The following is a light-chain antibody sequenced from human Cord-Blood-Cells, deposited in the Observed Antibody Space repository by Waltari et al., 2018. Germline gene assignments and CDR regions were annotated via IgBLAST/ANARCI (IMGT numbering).Light chain of an antibody. Sequence: DIQMTQSPSSLSASVGDRVTINCRASQRISSYLNWYQQKPGKDPKLLIYAASSLQSRVPSRFSGSGSGTDFTLTISSLQPEDFATYYCQQSYSTPYTFGQGTKLEIK. J-gene: IGKJ2*01. CDR2: AAS. V-gene: IGKV1-39*01. CDR3: QQSYSTPYT. CDR1: QRISSY.